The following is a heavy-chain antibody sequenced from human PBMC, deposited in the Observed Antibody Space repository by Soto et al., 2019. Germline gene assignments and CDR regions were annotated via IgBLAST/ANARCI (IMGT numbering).Heavy chain of an antibody. V-gene: IGHV4-39*01. CDR1: GGSISSSSYY. D-gene: IGHD3-9*01. Sequence: SETLSLTCTVSGGSISSSSYYWGWIRQPPGKGLGWIGSIYYSGSTYYNPSLKSRVTISVDTSKNQFSLKLSSVTAADTAVYYCARHLSRHDILTGYYMIVPYYFDYWGQGTLVTVSS. CDR2: IYYSGST. CDR3: ARHLSRHDILTGYYMIVPYYFDY. J-gene: IGHJ4*02.